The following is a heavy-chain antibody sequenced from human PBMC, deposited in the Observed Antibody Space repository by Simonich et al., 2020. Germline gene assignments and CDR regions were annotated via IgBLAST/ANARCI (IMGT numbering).Heavy chain of an antibody. Sequence: QVQLVQSGAEVKKPGASVKVSCKASGYTFTGYYMQWVRQAPGQGLEVMGGSNPNRGDTIYDKKVQGRDTMTRETYVRTAYRELHRLRSDDTAVYYCAIYSPSIAARPYWYFDPWGRGTLVTVSS. D-gene: IGHD6-6*01. CDR2: SNPNRGDT. CDR1: GYTFTGYY. V-gene: IGHV1-2*02. CDR3: AIYSPSIAARPYWYFDP. J-gene: IGHJ2*01.